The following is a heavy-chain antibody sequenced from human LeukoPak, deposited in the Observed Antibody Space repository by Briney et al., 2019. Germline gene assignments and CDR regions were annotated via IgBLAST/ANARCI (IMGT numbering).Heavy chain of an antibody. J-gene: IGHJ6*03. CDR1: GFTFSSYA. CDR3: AREAYCGGDCSDYYYMDV. CDR2: ISYDGSNK. D-gene: IGHD2-21*02. V-gene: IGHV3-30*01. Sequence: PGGSLRLSCAASGFTFSSYAMHWVRQAPGKGLEWVAVISYDGSNKYYADSVKGRFTISRDNSKNTLYLQMNSLRAEDTAVYYCAREAYCGGDCSDYYYMDVWGKGTTVTVSS.